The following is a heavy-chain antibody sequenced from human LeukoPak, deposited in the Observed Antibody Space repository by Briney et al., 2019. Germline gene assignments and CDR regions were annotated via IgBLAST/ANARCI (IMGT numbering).Heavy chain of an antibody. CDR1: GGSISSSSYY. CDR2: TYYMGAT. CDR3: ARGFSPRRSSIFGVVRVRYYFDY. J-gene: IGHJ4*02. Sequence: SETLSLTCTVSGGSISSSSYYWGWFRQPPGKGLRGMGGTYYMGATYYNPSLKSRVTISVDTSKNQFSLKLSSVTAADTAVYYCARGFSPRRSSIFGVVRVRYYFDYWGQGTLVTVSS. V-gene: IGHV4-39*01. D-gene: IGHD3-3*01.